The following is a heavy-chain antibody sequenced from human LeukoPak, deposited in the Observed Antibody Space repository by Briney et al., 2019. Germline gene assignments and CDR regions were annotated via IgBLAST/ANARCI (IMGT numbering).Heavy chain of an antibody. J-gene: IGHJ4*02. V-gene: IGHV3-23*01. CDR3: ARDKGVSGWYGDY. D-gene: IGHD6-19*01. CDR2: VNGGGDIK. Sequence: GGSLRLAWPASGLTFGDHSMSWVRQAPGKGLEWVSAVNGGGDIKYFPDSVKGRFTISRDKSKNTLYLQMNSLRAEDTAVYYCARDKGVSGWYGDYWGQGTLVTVSS. CDR1: GLTFGDHS.